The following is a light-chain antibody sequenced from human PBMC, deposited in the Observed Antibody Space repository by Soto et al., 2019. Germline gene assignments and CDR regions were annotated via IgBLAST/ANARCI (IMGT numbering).Light chain of an antibody. CDR1: SSNIGSNT. Sequence: QSVLTQPPSASGTPGQRVXISCSGSSSNIGSNTVNWYRQLPGTAPKLLIYSNYQRPSGVPDRFSGSKSGTSASLAISGLQSEDEADYYCAAWDDSLNGYVFGTGTKLTVL. J-gene: IGLJ1*01. CDR2: SNY. CDR3: AAWDDSLNGYV. V-gene: IGLV1-44*01.